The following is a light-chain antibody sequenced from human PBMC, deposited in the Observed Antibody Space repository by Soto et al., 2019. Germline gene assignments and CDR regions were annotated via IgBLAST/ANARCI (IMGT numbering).Light chain of an antibody. Sequence: DIQMTHPPSTLSASVGDSLTITCRASQSISRWLAWYQQKPGKAPKLLIYHASNLEGGVPSRFSGSGSGTDFTLTINNLQPDDFATYYCQQYNSYRTFGQGTKVDIK. J-gene: IGKJ1*01. CDR2: HAS. CDR3: QQYNSYRT. CDR1: QSISRW. V-gene: IGKV1-5*01.